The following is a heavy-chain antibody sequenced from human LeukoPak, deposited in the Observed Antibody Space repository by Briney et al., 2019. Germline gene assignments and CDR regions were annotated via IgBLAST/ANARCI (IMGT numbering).Heavy chain of an antibody. CDR2: ISGYNGNT. CDR1: GYIFRNYG. V-gene: IGHV1-18*01. CDR3: ARDAREVLLWFGEFFP. J-gene: IGHJ5*02. D-gene: IGHD3-10*01. Sequence: EASVKVSCKASGYIFRNYGISWVRQAPGQGLEWMGWISGYNGNTNYAQKFQGRFTMTTDTSTSTAYMELRSLRSDDTAVYYCARDAREVLLWFGEFFPWGQGTLVTVSS.